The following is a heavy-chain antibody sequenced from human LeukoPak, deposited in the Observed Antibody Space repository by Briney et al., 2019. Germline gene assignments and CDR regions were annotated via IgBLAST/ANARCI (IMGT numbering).Heavy chain of an antibody. CDR1: RGTFSSYA. V-gene: IGHV1-69*10. D-gene: IGHD2-15*01. CDR3: ARVGGDCSGGSCYSPFDY. Sequence: ASVKVSCKAPRGTFSSYAISWVRQAPGQGLEWMGGIIPIFGIANYAQKFQGRVTITADKSTSTAYMELSSLRSEDAAVYYCARVGGDCSGGSCYSPFDYWGQGTLVTVSS. J-gene: IGHJ4*02. CDR2: IIPIFGIA.